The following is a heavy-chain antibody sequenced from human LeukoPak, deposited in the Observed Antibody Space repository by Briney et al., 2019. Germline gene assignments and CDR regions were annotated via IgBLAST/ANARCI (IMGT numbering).Heavy chain of an antibody. CDR2: IYHSGST. V-gene: IGHV4-30-2*01. D-gene: IGHD5-18*01. CDR1: GGSISSGGYS. Sequence: SETLSLTRAVSGGSISSGGYSWSWIRQPPGKGLEWIGYIYHSGSTNYNPSLKSRVTISVDTSKNQFSLKLSSVTAADTAVYYCARQTEDTAFDYWGQGTLVTVSS. J-gene: IGHJ4*02. CDR3: ARQTEDTAFDY.